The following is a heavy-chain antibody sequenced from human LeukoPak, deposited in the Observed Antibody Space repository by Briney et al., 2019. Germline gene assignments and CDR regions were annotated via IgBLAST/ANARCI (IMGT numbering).Heavy chain of an antibody. CDR3: ARDGSGVWFDY. V-gene: IGHV1-18*01. CDR1: SYTFTSYG. J-gene: IGHJ4*02. CDR2: TNAYNGDT. D-gene: IGHD3-10*01. Sequence: ASVKVSCKASSYTFTSYGISWVRQAPGQGLEWMAWTNAYNGDTNYAQKFQGRVTLTTDTSTSTAHMELRSLRSDDTAVYYCARDGSGVWFDYWGQGTLVTVSA.